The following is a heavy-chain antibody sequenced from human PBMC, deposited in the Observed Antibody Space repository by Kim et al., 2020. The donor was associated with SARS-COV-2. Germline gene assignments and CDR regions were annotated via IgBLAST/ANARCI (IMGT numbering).Heavy chain of an antibody. V-gene: IGHV1-69*13. J-gene: IGHJ4*02. CDR1: GDSFSNFA. Sequence: SVKVSCRTSGDSFSNFALSWVRHAPGEGLEWMGGIIPIFHTPKYPQKFQGRVTITADASTSTAYLELSSLRSDDTAIYFCATAPTMLRRAYYFDSWGQGTLVTVSS. D-gene: IGHD3-10*01. CDR3: ATAPTMLRRAYYFDS. CDR2: IIPIFHTP.